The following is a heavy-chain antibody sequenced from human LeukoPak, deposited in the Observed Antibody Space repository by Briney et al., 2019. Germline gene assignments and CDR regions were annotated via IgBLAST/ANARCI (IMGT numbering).Heavy chain of an antibody. CDR1: GYTFTSYG. CDR3: ARAKTLEPTPSNAFDI. CDR2: ISAYNGNT. Sequence: ASVKVSCKASGYTFTSYGYGWVRQAPGQGLEWMGWISAYNGNTNYAQKLQGRVTMTTVTSTNTVYMELRSLTSDDTAVYYCARAKTLEPTPSNAFDIWGQGTMVTVSS. V-gene: IGHV1-18*01. J-gene: IGHJ3*02. D-gene: IGHD1-1*01.